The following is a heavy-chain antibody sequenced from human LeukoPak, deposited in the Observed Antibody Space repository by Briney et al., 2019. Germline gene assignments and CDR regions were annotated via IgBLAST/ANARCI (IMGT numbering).Heavy chain of an antibody. V-gene: IGHV3-23*01. CDR3: AKTTAGYSSGRYPGWPVDY. D-gene: IGHD6-19*01. Sequence: GGSLRLSCAASGFTFGSYAMYWVRQAPGKGLEWVSGISGSGGSTFYADSVKSRFTISGDNSENTVYLQMNSLRADDTAVYYCAKTTAGYSSGRYPGWPVDYWGQGTLVTVSS. CDR1: GFTFGSYA. J-gene: IGHJ4*02. CDR2: ISGSGGST.